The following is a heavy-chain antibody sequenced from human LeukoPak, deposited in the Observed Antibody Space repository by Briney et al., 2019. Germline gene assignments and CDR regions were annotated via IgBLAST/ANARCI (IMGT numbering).Heavy chain of an antibody. CDR3: AELGITMIGGV. CDR1: GFTFSTYY. Sequence: GGSLRLSCAASGFTFSTYYMSWVRQAPGKGLEWVANIKQDGSEEYYVDSVKGRFTISRDNSKNTLYLQMNSLRAEDTAVYYCAELGITMIGGVWGKGTTVTISS. V-gene: IGHV3-7*01. D-gene: IGHD3-10*02. CDR2: IKQDGSEE. J-gene: IGHJ6*04.